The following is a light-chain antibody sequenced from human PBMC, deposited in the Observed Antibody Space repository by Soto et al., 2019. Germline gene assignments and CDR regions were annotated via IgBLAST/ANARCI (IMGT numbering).Light chain of an antibody. J-gene: IGKJ3*01. V-gene: IGKV3-15*01. CDR3: QQYNNWPPFT. Sequence: EIVMTQSPATLSVSPGERATLSCRASQSVSSNLAWYQQKPGQAPRLLIYGASTRAPGIPARFSGSGSGTGFTLTVSSRQSEDFAVYYCQQYNNWPPFTYGPGTKVDIK. CDR1: QSVSSN. CDR2: GAS.